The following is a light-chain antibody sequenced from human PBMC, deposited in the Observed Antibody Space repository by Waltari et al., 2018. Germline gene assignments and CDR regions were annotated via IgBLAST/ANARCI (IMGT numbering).Light chain of an antibody. CDR1: QSISSW. CDR3: QQYNSWELT. Sequence: DIQMTQSPSTLSASVGDRVTITCRASQSISSWLAWYPQKPGKAPKLLIYKASSLESGVPSRFSGSGSGTEFTLTISSLQPDDFATYYCQQYNSWELTFGGGTKVEIK. J-gene: IGKJ4*01. V-gene: IGKV1-5*03. CDR2: KAS.